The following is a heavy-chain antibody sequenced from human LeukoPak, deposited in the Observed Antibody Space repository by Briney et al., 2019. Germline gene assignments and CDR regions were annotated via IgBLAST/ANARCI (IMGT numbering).Heavy chain of an antibody. CDR2: IYYSGST. V-gene: IGHV4-61*01. CDR3: ASYTAGGGGLDY. CDR1: GGSVSSGSYY. J-gene: IGHJ4*02. Sequence: PSETLSLTCTVSGGSVSSGSYYWSWIRQPPGKGLEWIGYIYYSGSTNYNPSLKSRVTISVDTSKNQFSLKLSSVTAADTAVYYCASYTAGGGGLDYWGQGTLVTVSS. D-gene: IGHD5-18*01.